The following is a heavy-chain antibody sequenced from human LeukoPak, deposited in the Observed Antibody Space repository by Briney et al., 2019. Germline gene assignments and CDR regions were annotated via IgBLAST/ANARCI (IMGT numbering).Heavy chain of an antibody. D-gene: IGHD5-24*01. CDR1: GGSINNYF. V-gene: IGHV4-59*01. J-gene: IGHJ6*03. CDR3: ARDQKDDYNYGYYYYMDV. CDR2: ISYSGTT. Sequence: SETLSLTCTVSGGSINNYFWSWIRQPPGKGLEWIGYISYSGTTNYNPSLKSRVIISVDSSKNQFSLTLTSVTAADSDVYYCARDQKDDYNYGYYYYMDVWGTGTTVTVSS.